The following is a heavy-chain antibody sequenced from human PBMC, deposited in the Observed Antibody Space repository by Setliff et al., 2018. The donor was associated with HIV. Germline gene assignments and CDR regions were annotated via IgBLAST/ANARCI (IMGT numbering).Heavy chain of an antibody. CDR1: GFAFSTFD. J-gene: IGHJ3*01. CDR3: AKPTSGMYPRSFDL. CDR2: VGGGGGAT. V-gene: IGHV3-23*01. Sequence: GGSLRLSCAASGFAFSTFDMNWVRQAPGKGLEWVSAVGGGGGATYYADAVRGRFAVSRDDSKNTLYLEMSGLRAEDTAIYYCAKPTSGMYPRSFDLWGQGTMVTVSS. D-gene: IGHD1-1*01.